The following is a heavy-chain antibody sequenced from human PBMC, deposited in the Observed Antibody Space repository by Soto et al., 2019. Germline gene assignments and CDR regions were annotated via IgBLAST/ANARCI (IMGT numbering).Heavy chain of an antibody. CDR2: LYFSGTT. CDR3: VRHSGYSSNWGEFDP. Sequence: SETLSLTCHVSGGSFSRRSSYWGWIRKPPGKGLEWVGSLYFSGTTYYNPSLTSLVTISVDRTNNQFSLNLTSVTAADMAVYYCVRHSGYSSNWGEFDPWGQGTLVTVSS. CDR1: GGSFSRRSSY. V-gene: IGHV4-39*01. D-gene: IGHD5-18*01. J-gene: IGHJ5*02.